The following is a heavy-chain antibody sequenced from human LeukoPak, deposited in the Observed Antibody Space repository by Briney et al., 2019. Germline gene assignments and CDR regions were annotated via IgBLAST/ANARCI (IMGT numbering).Heavy chain of an antibody. D-gene: IGHD5-12*01. CDR1: GGSFSGYY. CDR2: INHSGST. Sequence: NPSETLSLTCAVYGGSFSGYYWSWIRQPPGKGLEWIGEINHSGSTNYNPSLKSRVTISVDTSKNQFSLKLTSATAADTAVYYCARGDDYKSTLFDYWGQGTLVTVSS. V-gene: IGHV4-34*01. J-gene: IGHJ4*02. CDR3: ARGDDYKSTLFDY.